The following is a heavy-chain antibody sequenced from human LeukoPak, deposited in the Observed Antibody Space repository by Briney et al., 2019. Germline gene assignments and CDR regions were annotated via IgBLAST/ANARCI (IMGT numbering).Heavy chain of an antibody. CDR2: IASDGSHT. D-gene: IGHD3-10*01. CDR1: GFTFSTYF. V-gene: IGHV3-30-3*01. Sequence: PGRSLRLSCAAPGFTFSTYFMHWVRQAPGKGLEWVAVIASDGSHTFYVESVKGRFTISRDNSKNTLYLQMNSLRAEDTAVYFCARERQDTIVHSGAFDIWGQGTMVTVSS. CDR3: ARERQDTIVHSGAFDI. J-gene: IGHJ3*02.